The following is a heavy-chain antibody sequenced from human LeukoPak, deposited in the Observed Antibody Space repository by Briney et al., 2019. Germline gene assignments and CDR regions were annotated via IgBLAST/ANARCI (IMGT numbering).Heavy chain of an antibody. CDR2: ISSSSSYI. Sequence: GGYLRLSCAASGFTFSSYSMNWVRQAPGKGLEWVSSISSSSSYIYYADSVKGRFTISRDNAKNSLYLQMNSLRAEDTAVYYCASESGNGYDWYYFDYWGQGTLVTVSS. D-gene: IGHD5-12*01. V-gene: IGHV3-21*01. CDR1: GFTFSSYS. J-gene: IGHJ4*02. CDR3: ASESGNGYDWYYFDY.